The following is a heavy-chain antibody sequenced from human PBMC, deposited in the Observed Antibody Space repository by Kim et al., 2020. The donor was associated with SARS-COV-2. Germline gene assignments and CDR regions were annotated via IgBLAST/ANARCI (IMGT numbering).Heavy chain of an antibody. D-gene: IGHD2-21*02. CDR3: AREVTLQNYYYGMDV. V-gene: IGHV1-8*01. J-gene: IGHJ6*02. Sequence: QKVQGRVTMTRNTAHSTAYLELSSLRSEDTAVYYCAREVTLQNYYYGMDVWGQGTTVTVSS.